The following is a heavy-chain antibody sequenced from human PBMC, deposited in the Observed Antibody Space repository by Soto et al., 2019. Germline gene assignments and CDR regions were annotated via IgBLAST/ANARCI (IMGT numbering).Heavy chain of an antibody. CDR2: ISAYNGNT. Sequence: VSVEVSCKASGYSFTRYVIRWVRPAPGQRLMWMGLISAYNGNTNYAQKLQGRVNMTTDTSTSTAYIELMSLRFDDTVVYYCARECSSTSCYDYYYYGMDVWGQGTTVTVSS. CDR1: GYSFTRYV. D-gene: IGHD2-2*01. V-gene: IGHV1-18*01. CDR3: ARECSSTSCYDYYYYGMDV. J-gene: IGHJ6*02.